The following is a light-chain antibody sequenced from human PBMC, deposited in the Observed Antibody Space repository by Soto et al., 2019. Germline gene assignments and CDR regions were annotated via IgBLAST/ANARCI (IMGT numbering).Light chain of an antibody. CDR3: QQYHNWPPQYT. CDR2: GSP. CDR1: QTVASN. J-gene: IGKJ2*01. Sequence: EIVMTQSPATLSVSPGERATLSCRASQTVASNLAWYQQKPGQAPRLLIHGSPTRATGVPARFSGSGSGTEFTLTISSLQSEDFAVYYCQQYHNWPPQYTFGQGTKLQI. V-gene: IGKV3-15*01.